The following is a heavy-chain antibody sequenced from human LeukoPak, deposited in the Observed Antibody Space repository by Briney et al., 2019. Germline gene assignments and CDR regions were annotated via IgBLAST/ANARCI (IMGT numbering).Heavy chain of an antibody. CDR1: GGSISTTNW. CDR2: VHLNGRT. CDR3: AREGGFYRPLDY. D-gene: IGHD2/OR15-2a*01. J-gene: IGHJ4*02. V-gene: IGHV4-4*02. Sequence: SETLSLTCDVSGGSISTTNWWTWVRQPPRGGLEWIGEVHLNGRTHYSPSLESRVTMSVDMSENHVSLQLTSVTAADTAVYYCAREGGFYRPLDYSGPGTLVIVSA.